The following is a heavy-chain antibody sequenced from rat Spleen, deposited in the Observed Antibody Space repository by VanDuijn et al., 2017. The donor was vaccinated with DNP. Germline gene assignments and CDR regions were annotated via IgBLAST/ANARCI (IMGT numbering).Heavy chain of an antibody. Sequence: EVQLVESGGGVVQPGRSLKLSCVASGFTFSDYAMAWVRQAPTKGLEWVAYIGSDGYAPYYGDSVKGRFAISRDNAKSTLYLQMNSLRSEDMATYYCIRWNSGHFDYWGQGVMVTVSS. CDR3: IRWNSGHFDY. D-gene: IGHD4-3*01. CDR2: IGSDGYAP. CDR1: GFTFSDYA. V-gene: IGHV5S23*01. J-gene: IGHJ2*01.